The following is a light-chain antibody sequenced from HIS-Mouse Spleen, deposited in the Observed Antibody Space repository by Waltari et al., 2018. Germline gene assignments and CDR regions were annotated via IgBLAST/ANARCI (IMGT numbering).Light chain of an antibody. Sequence: SYELTQPPSVSVSPGQTARITCSGDALPKKYAYWYQQKSGQAPVLVSYEDSKRPSGIRERFSGSSSGTMATLTISGAQVEDEAYYYCYSTDSSGNHRVFGGGTKLTVL. CDR1: ALPKKY. V-gene: IGLV3-10*01. CDR2: EDS. CDR3: YSTDSSGNHRV. J-gene: IGLJ2*01.